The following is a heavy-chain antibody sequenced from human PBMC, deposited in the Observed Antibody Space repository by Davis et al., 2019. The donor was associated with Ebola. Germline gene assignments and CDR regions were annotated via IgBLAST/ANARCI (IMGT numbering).Heavy chain of an antibody. J-gene: IGHJ4*02. CDR3: ARARVVAAISYFDY. Sequence: GESLKISCAPSGFIVSNNDMTWVRQAPGKGLEWVSAISGSGGSTYYADSVKGRFTISRDNAKNSLYLQMNSLRDEDTAVYYCARARVVAAISYFDYWGQGTLVTVSS. D-gene: IGHD2-15*01. CDR2: ISGSGGST. V-gene: IGHV3-23*01. CDR1: GFIVSNND.